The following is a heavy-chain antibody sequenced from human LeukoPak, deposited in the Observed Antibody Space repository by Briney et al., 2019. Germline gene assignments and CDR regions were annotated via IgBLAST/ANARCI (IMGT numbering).Heavy chain of an antibody. Sequence: PGGSLRLSCAASGFSFSGYGMHWVRQTPGKGLEWVAVISYDESDIYYADSVKDRFTISRDNSQNTLHLQMNSLRPEDTAVYFCAKALSYGAKSMFDYWGQGTLVTVSS. J-gene: IGHJ4*02. V-gene: IGHV3-30*18. CDR1: GFSFSGYG. D-gene: IGHD4-23*01. CDR2: ISYDESDI. CDR3: AKALSYGAKSMFDY.